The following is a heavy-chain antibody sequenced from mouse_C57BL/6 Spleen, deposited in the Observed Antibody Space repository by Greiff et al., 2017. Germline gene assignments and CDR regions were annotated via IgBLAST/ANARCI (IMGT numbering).Heavy chain of an antibody. CDR3: ARGYYGSSSYYYAMDY. V-gene: IGHV1-81*01. CDR2: IYPRSGNT. J-gene: IGHJ4*01. D-gene: IGHD1-1*01. CDR1: GYTFTSYG. Sequence: VMLVESGAELARPGASVKLSCKASGYTFTSYGISWVKQRTGQGLEWIGEIYPRSGNTYYTEKFKGKATLTADKSSSTAYMELRSLTSEDSAVYFCARGYYGSSSYYYAMDYWGQGTSVTVSS.